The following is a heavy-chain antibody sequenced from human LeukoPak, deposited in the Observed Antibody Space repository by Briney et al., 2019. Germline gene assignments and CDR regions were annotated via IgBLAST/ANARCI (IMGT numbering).Heavy chain of an antibody. CDR1: GFIFSSYS. D-gene: IGHD2-15*01. CDR3: SRGYCSGGSCYYYMDV. Sequence: GGSLRLSCASTGFIFSSYSMNWVRQARAKGLEGVSSISSSSSYIDFADSVKGRFIIPSHNPYNSLHLQMNSQTANHGPVYYCSRGYCSGGSCYYYMDVWGKGTTVTVSS. CDR2: ISSSSSYI. J-gene: IGHJ6*03. V-gene: IGHV3-21*01.